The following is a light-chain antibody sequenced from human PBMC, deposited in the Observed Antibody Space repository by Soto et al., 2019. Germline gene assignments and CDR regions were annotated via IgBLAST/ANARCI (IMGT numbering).Light chain of an antibody. CDR1: SSDVGGYNY. V-gene: IGLV2-14*01. J-gene: IGLJ1*01. Sequence: QSALTQPASVSGSPGQSITISCTGTSSDVGGYNYVSWYQQHPGKAPKLVIYDVSNRPSGVSNRFSGSKSGNTASLTISGLQAEDEADYYCSSYTSSSTRVFGTRTKVTV. CDR3: SSYTSSSTRV. CDR2: DVS.